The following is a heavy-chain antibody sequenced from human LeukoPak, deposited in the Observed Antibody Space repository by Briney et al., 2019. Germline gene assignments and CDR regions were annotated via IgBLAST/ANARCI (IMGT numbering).Heavy chain of an antibody. CDR2: INSDGRST. CDR3: AREYDSSGYYYDYYYYYGMDV. Sequence: GGSLRLSCAASGFTFSSYWMHWVRQAPGKGLVWVSRINSDGRSTSYADSVKGRFTISRDNAKNTLYLQMNSLRAEDTAVYYCAREYDSSGYYYDYYYYYGMDVWGQGTTVTVSS. CDR1: GFTFSSYW. V-gene: IGHV3-74*01. J-gene: IGHJ6*02. D-gene: IGHD3-22*01.